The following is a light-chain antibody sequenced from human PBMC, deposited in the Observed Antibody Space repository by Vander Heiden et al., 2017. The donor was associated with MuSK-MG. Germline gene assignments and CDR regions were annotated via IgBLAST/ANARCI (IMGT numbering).Light chain of an antibody. CDR2: KDS. V-gene: IGLV3-1*01. Sequence: SSELTQPPSVSVSPGQTASITCSGDKWGDKYACWYQQKPGQSPVLVIYKDSKRSAGIPERFSGSNAGNTATLTISGTQAMDEADYYCQAWDSSTVVFGGGTKLTVL. J-gene: IGLJ2*01. CDR1: KWGDKY. CDR3: QAWDSSTVV.